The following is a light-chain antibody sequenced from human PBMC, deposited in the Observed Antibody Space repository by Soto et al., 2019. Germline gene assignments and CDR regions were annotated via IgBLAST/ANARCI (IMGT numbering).Light chain of an antibody. CDR3: SSYTSGSTYV. Sequence: QSALTQPASVSGSPGQSITISCTGTSSDVGGYKYVSWYQHHPGKAPKLMIYEVSNRPSGVSNRFSGSKSGNTASLTISGLQAEDEADYYCSSYTSGSTYVFGTGTKVTVL. CDR1: SSDVGGYKY. CDR2: EVS. V-gene: IGLV2-14*01. J-gene: IGLJ1*01.